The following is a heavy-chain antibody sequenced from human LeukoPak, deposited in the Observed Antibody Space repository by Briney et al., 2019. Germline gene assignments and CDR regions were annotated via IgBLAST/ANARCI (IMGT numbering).Heavy chain of an antibody. CDR1: GGSFSGYY. J-gene: IGHJ3*02. D-gene: IGHD3-16*01. CDR3: ASWNGGVDKDAFDI. CDR2: INHSGST. Sequence: SETLSLTCAVYGGSFSGYYWSWIRQPPGKGLEWIGEINHSGSTNYNPSLKSRVTISVDTSKHQFSLKLSSVTAADTAVYYCASWNGGVDKDAFDIWGQGTMVTVSS. V-gene: IGHV4-34*01.